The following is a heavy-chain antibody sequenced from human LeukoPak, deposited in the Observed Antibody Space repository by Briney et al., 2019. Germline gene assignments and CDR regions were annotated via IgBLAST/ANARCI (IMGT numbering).Heavy chain of an antibody. D-gene: IGHD5-18*01. J-gene: IGHJ3*02. V-gene: IGHV1-69*06. Sequence: ASVKVSCKASGGTFSSYAISWVRQAPGQGLEWMGGIIPIFGTANYAQKFQGRVTITADKSTSTAYMELSSLRSEDTAVYYCARGSTTATDDAFDIWGQGTMVTVSS. CDR2: IIPIFGTA. CDR1: GGTFSSYA. CDR3: ARGSTTATDDAFDI.